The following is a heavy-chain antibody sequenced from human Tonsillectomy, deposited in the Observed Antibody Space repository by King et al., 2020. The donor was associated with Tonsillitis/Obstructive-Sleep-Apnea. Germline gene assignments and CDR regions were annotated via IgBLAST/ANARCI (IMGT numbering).Heavy chain of an antibody. Sequence: VQLQQWGAGLLKPSETLSLTCAVYGGSFRCYYWNWIRPPPGKGRDWIGEIIQSGSPNTSPSLKCRVTIYLDTSTNQVSLKLSSVTAADTAVYYCARDKLITMVQGDAFEIWGQGTMVTVSS. V-gene: IGHV4-34*12. D-gene: IGHD3-10*01. CDR3: ARDKLITMVQGDAFEI. CDR1: GGSFRCYY. CDR2: IIQSGSP. J-gene: IGHJ3*02.